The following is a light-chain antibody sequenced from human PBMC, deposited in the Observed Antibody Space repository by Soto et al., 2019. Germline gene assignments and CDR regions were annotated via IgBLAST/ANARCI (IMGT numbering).Light chain of an antibody. CDR2: DAY. Sequence: ESVRRLSPATLSLSPGDRATLSCRASQSVSKSLAWYQQKPGQAPRLLIYDAYNRATGIPPRFSGSGSGTDFTLTISRLEPEDFAVYYCQQRSNSPPLITFGQGTRLEIK. CDR1: QSVSKS. J-gene: IGKJ5*01. V-gene: IGKV3-11*01. CDR3: QQRSNSPPLIT.